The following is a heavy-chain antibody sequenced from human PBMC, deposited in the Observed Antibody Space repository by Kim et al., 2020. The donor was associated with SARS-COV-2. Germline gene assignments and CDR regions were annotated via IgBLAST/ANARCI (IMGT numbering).Heavy chain of an antibody. J-gene: IGHJ4*02. CDR2: ISAGDDNT. V-gene: IGHV3-23*01. Sequence: GGSLRLSCTASGFTFSSYCMTWVRQAPGKGLEWVSGISAGDDNTYYADSVKGRFTISRDNSKNTLYLQMSGLRAEDTALYYCAKPASGWNVLHYWGQGTLVTVSS. D-gene: IGHD6-19*01. CDR1: GFTFSSYC. CDR3: AKPASGWNVLHY.